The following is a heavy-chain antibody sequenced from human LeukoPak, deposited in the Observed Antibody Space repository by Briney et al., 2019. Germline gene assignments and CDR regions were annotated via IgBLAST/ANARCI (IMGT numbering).Heavy chain of an antibody. CDR1: GFPFSAYD. V-gene: IGHV3-13*01. CDR3: ARDSFGDITYYFDY. J-gene: IGHJ4*02. D-gene: IGHD4-17*01. CDR2: FGSAGDT. Sequence: GGSLRLSCATSGFPFSAYDMHWVRQAPGKGLEWVSAFGSAGDTYYPGAVKGRFTISRDYATDSLYLQMNSLRAEDTAVYYCARDSFGDITYYFDYWGQGTLVTVS.